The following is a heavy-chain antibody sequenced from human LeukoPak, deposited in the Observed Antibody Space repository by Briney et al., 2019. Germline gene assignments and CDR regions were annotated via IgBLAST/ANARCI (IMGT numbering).Heavy chain of an antibody. CDR2: INPNSGGT. V-gene: IGHV1-2*02. Sequence: ASVTVSCKASGYTFTNYYIHWVRQAPGQGLEWMGWINPNSGGTNYAQKFQGRVTMTRDTSISTAYMELSRLRSDDTAVYYCARELNSGYDHWGQGTLVTVSS. CDR3: ARELNSGYDH. CDR1: GYTFTNYY. D-gene: IGHD5-12*01. J-gene: IGHJ5*02.